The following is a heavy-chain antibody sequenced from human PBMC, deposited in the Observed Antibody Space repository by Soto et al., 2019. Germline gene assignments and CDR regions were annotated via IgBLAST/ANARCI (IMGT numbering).Heavy chain of an antibody. CDR1: GFPFSSLG. Sequence: QGQWVESGGGVVHPGTALRLSCEASGFPFSSLGMHWVRHAPGKGLEWVVVITSDGQNKLHIDAVKGRFTTSRDNTKDTLDQPMNNLRPEDTALYYWARPRAGRTRFMDYYYGMDVWRQETTVTVSS. V-gene: IGHV3-30*03. CDR2: ITSDGQNK. J-gene: IGHJ6*01. CDR3: ARPRAGRTRFMDYYYGMDV. D-gene: IGHD1-7*01.